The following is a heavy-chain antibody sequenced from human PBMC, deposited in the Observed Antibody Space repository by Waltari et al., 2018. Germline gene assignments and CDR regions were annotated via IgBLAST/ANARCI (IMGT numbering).Heavy chain of an antibody. D-gene: IGHD2-21*02. CDR3: ARGRVVTAILDDAFDI. Sequence: QVQLVQSGAEVKKPGASVKVSCKASGYTFTGYYMHWVRQAPGQGLERLGWINRSSGGNRYAQKFQGRVTMTRDTSISTAYMELSRRRSDDTAVYYCARGRVVTAILDDAFDIWGQGTMVTVSS. CDR2: INRSSGGN. V-gene: IGHV1-2*02. J-gene: IGHJ3*02. CDR1: GYTFTGYY.